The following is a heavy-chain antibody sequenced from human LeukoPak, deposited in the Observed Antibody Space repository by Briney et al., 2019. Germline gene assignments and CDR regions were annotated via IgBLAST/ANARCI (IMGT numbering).Heavy chain of an antibody. V-gene: IGHV4-4*07. D-gene: IGHD3-3*01. Sequence: SETLSLTCTVSGGSISSYCWSWIRQPAGKGLEWIGRIYTSGSTNYNPSLKSRVTMSVDTSKNRFSLKLSSVTAADTAVYYCASYMGSGYYRDAFDIWGQGTMVTVSS. CDR2: IYTSGST. J-gene: IGHJ3*02. CDR1: GGSISSYC. CDR3: ASYMGSGYYRDAFDI.